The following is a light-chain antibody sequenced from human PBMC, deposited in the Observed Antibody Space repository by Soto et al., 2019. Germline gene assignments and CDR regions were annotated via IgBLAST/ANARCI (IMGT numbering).Light chain of an antibody. CDR3: AAVNDNLNGPL. V-gene: IGLV1-44*01. J-gene: IGLJ2*01. CDR2: SDD. CDR1: NSNIGRYS. Sequence: QSVLTQPPSLSGTPGQSVTISCSGSNSNIGRYSVNWYQHFPGTAPNILIYSDDERPSGVPDRFSGSTSCTSASLAIRGLHSEDGAEYSCAAVNDNLNGPLFGGGTKLTAL.